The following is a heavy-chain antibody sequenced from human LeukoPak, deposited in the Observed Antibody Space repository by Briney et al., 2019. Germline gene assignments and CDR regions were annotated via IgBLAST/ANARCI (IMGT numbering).Heavy chain of an antibody. J-gene: IGHJ4*02. D-gene: IGHD3-3*01. CDR2: ISTYNGDT. V-gene: IGHV1-18*01. CDR1: GYAFIRYP. Sequence: GASVKVSCKASGYAFIRYPIIWVRQAPGQGLEWMGWISTYNGDTTYAQKFQDRVSMTTDTSTATVSMELRSLRSDDTAVYYCARERDTVLAPYFDYRGQGTLVTVSP. CDR3: ARERDTVLAPYFDY.